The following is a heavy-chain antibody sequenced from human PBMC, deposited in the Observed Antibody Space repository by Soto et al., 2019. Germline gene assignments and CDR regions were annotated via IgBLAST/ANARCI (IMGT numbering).Heavy chain of an antibody. CDR2: INAGNGNT. CDR1: GYTFTSYA. CDR3: AREKNYYYDSSDYEARIVEYFQH. V-gene: IGHV1-3*01. D-gene: IGHD3-22*01. Sequence: ASVKVSCKASGYTFTSYAIHWVRQAPGQRLEWMGWINAGNGNTKYSQKFQGRVTITRDTSASTAYMELSSLRSEDSSVYYCAREKNYYYDSSDYEARIVEYFQHWGQGTLVTVSS. J-gene: IGHJ1*01.